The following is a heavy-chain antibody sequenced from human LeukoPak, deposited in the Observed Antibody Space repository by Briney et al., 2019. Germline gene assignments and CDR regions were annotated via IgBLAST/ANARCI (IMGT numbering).Heavy chain of an antibody. J-gene: IGHJ4*02. CDR1: GYTFTSYW. V-gene: IGHV5-10-1*01. D-gene: IGHD3-3*01. CDR2: IDPSDSYT. CDR3: ARHSHYDFWSGYLDY. Sequence: GGSLRLSCKGSGYTFTSYWISWVRQMPGKGLEWMGKIDPSDSYTSYSPSFQGHVTISADKSISAAFLQWSSLKASDTAMYYCARHSHYDFWSGYLDYWDQGTLVTVSS.